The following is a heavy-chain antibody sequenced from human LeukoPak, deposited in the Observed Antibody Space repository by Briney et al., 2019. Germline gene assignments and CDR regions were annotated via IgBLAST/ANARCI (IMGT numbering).Heavy chain of an antibody. CDR2: IYSGGST. V-gene: IGHV3-53*01. Sequence: PGGSLRLSCAASGFTVSSNYMSWVRQAPGKGLEWVSVIYSGGSTYYADSVKGRFTISRDNSKNTLYLQMNSLRAEDTAVYYCAKSPSETRWLQSIMYYFDYWGQGTLVTVSS. CDR1: GFTVSSNY. D-gene: IGHD5-24*01. CDR3: AKSPSETRWLQSIMYYFDY. J-gene: IGHJ4*02.